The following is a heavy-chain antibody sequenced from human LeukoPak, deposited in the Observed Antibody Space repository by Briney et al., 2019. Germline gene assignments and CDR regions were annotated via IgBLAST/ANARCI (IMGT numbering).Heavy chain of an antibody. V-gene: IGHV1-18*01. CDR1: GYTFTSYG. J-gene: IGHJ5*02. Sequence: GASVKVSCKASGYTFTSYGISWVRQAPGQGLEWMGWISAYNGNTNYAQKLQGRVTMTTDTSTSTAYMELRSLRSDDTAVYYCARIATIIITTDDWFDPWGQGTRVTVSS. D-gene: IGHD3-22*01. CDR3: ARIATIIITTDDWFDP. CDR2: ISAYNGNT.